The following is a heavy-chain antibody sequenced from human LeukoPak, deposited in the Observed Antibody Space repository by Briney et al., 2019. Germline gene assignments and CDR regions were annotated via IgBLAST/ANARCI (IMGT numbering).Heavy chain of an antibody. Sequence: SETLSLTCAVYGGSFSGYYWSWIRPPPGKGLEWIGEINRSGANYNPSLESRVTMSMDTSQNQFSLKLSSVTAADTAVYYCARFKIWRGGDFWGQGTLVTVSS. CDR2: INRSGA. V-gene: IGHV4-34*01. CDR3: ARFKIWRGGDF. CDR1: GGSFSGYY. D-gene: IGHD3-10*01. J-gene: IGHJ4*02.